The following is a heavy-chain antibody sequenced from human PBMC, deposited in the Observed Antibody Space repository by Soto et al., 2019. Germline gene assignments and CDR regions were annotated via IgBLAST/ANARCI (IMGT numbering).Heavy chain of an antibody. CDR2: INSDGSST. J-gene: IGHJ4*02. CDR3: AKDPMVRDCSGGTCYFDY. D-gene: IGHD2-15*01. V-gene: IGHV3-74*01. Sequence: GGSLRLSCAASGFTFSSYWMHWVRQAPGKGLVWVSHINSDGSSTTYADSVKGRFTISRDNSKNTLYLRMNTLTADDTAVYYCAKDPMVRDCSGGTCYFDYWGQGTLVTVSS. CDR1: GFTFSSYW.